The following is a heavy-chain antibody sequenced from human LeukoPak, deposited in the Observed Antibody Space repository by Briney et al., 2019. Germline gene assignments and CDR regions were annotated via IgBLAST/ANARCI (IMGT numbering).Heavy chain of an antibody. Sequence: GGSLRLSCAASGFTFSSYAMHWVRQAPGKGLEWVAVISYDGSNKYYADSVKGRFTISRDNSKNTLYLQMNSLRAEDTAVYYCARTLDSFGELSEYYFDYWGQGTLVTVSS. J-gene: IGHJ4*02. CDR1: GFTFSSYA. V-gene: IGHV3-30*04. CDR2: ISYDGSNK. CDR3: ARTLDSFGELSEYYFDY. D-gene: IGHD3-10*01.